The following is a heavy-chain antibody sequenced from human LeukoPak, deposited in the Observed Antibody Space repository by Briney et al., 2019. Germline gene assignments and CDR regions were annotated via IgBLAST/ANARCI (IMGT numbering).Heavy chain of an antibody. V-gene: IGHV3-33*01. CDR3: ARGQLGPYYYYYYYMDV. Sequence: GGSLRLSCAASGFTFSSYGMHWVRQAPGKGLEWVAVIWYDGSNKYYADSGKGRFTISRDNSKNTLYLQMNSLRAEDTAVYYCARGQLGPYYYYYYYMDVWGKGTTVTVSS. J-gene: IGHJ6*03. CDR2: IWYDGSNK. CDR1: GFTFSSYG. D-gene: IGHD5-24*01.